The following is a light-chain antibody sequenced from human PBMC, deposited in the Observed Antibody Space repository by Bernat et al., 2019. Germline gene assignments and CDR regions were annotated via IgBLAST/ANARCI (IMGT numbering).Light chain of an antibody. CDR3: QQSYRSWT. CDR1: QSISSS. CDR2: AAS. Sequence: DIQMTQSPSSLSASVGDRVTITCRASQSISSSLNWYQQKPGKAPNLLIYAASSLASGVPSRFSGSGSGTDFTLTISSLQPEDFATYYCQQSYRSWTFGPGTKVEIK. J-gene: IGKJ1*01. V-gene: IGKV1-39*01.